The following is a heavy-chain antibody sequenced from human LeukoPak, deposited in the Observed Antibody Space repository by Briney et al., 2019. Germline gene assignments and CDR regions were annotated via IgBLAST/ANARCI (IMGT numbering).Heavy chain of an antibody. V-gene: IGHV4-61*02. CDR2: IYTSGST. CDR3: ARERVSNWGVVDV. D-gene: IGHD7-27*01. J-gene: IGHJ6*04. CDR1: GGSISSGSYY. Sequence: PSETLSLTCTVSGGSISSGSYYWSWIRQPAGKGLEWIGRIYTSGSTNYNPSLKSRVTISVDTSKNQFSLKLSSVTAADTAVYYCARERVSNWGVVDVWGKGTTVTVSS.